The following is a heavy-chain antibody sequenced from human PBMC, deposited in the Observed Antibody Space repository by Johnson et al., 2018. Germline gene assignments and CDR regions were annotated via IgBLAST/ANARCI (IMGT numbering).Heavy chain of an antibody. CDR3: AGSLGGEWYTDGMDV. CDR1: GFTLSTYS. V-gene: IGHV3-21*01. D-gene: IGHD3-16*01. Sequence: EVQLVESGGGLVKPGGSLRISCAASGFTLSTYSMNWVRQAPGKGLEWVSSISSSKIYIYYADSVKGRFTISRDNAKNSLYLQMNSLRAEDTAVYYCAGSLGGEWYTDGMDVWGQGTTVTVSS. CDR2: ISSSKIYI. J-gene: IGHJ6*02.